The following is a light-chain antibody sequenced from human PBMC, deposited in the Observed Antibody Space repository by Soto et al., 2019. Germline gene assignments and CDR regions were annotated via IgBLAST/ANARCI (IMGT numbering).Light chain of an antibody. CDR1: PSVLYSSNNKNY. V-gene: IGKV4-1*01. CDR2: WAS. Sequence: DIVMTQSPDSLAVSLGERATINCKSSPSVLYSSNNKNYLAWYQQKPGQPPKLLIYWASTRESGVPDRFSGSGSGTGFTLTISSLQAEDVAVYYCQQYYSTPPTFGQGTKVDIK. CDR3: QQYYSTPPT. J-gene: IGKJ1*01.